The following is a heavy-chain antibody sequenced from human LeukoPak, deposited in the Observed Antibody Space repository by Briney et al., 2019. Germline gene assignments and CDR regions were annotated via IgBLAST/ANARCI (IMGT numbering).Heavy chain of an antibody. D-gene: IGHD3-10*01. CDR1: GGSISSYY. CDR3: ARSSYGSGSYYRLYYFDY. Sequence: SSETLSLTCTVSGGSISSYYWSWIRQPPGEGLEWIGYTYYSGSTNYNPSLKSRVTISVDTSKNQFPLKLSSVTAADTAVYYCARSSYGSGSYYRLYYFDYWGQGTLVTVSS. CDR2: TYYSGST. J-gene: IGHJ4*02. V-gene: IGHV4-59*01.